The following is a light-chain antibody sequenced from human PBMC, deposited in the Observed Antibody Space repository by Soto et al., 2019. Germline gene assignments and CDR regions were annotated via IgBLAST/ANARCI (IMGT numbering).Light chain of an antibody. V-gene: IGKV3-11*01. CDR1: QSVSSY. J-gene: IGKJ1*01. CDR3: QQRSNWPWT. CDR2: DAS. Sequence: VLTQSPATLSLSPGERATLSCRASQSVSSYLAWYQQKPGQAPRLLIYDASNRATGIPVRFSGSGSGTDYTLTITNLEPEDFAIYYCQQRSNWPWTFGQGTKVDI.